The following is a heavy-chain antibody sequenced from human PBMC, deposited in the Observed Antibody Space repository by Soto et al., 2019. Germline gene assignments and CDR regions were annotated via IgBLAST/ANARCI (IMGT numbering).Heavy chain of an antibody. CDR1: GGSISSYY. Sequence: PSETLSLTCTVSGGSISSYYWSWIRQPPGEGLEWIGYIYYSGSTNYNPSLKSRVTISVDTSKNQFSLKLSSVTAADTAVYYCARAPRGLVVIQDAFDIWGQGTMVTVSS. J-gene: IGHJ3*02. CDR2: IYYSGST. V-gene: IGHV4-59*01. CDR3: ARAPRGLVVIQDAFDI. D-gene: IGHD3-22*01.